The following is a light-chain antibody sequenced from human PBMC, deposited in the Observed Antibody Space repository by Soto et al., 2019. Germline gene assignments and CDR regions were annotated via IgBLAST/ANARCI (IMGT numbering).Light chain of an antibody. J-gene: IGLJ2*01. CDR1: SSDVGGYNY. CDR3: SSYAGSIFVV. Sequence: QTVVTQPPSASGSPGQSVTISCTGTSSDVGGYNYISWYQQHPGKAPKLMIYEVNKRPSGVPDRFSGSKSGNTASLTVSGLQAEDEADYYCSSYAGSIFVVFGGGTKLTVL. V-gene: IGLV2-8*01. CDR2: EVN.